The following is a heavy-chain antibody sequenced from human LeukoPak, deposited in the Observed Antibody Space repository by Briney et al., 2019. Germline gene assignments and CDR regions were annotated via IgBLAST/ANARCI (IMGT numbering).Heavy chain of an antibody. CDR2: ISGSGGST. CDR1: GFTFSSYA. D-gene: IGHD3-9*01. Sequence: GGSLRLSCAASGFTFSSYAMSWVRQAPGKGLEWVSAISGSGGSTYYADSVKGRFTISRDNSKNTLYLQMNSLRAEDTAVYYCAKDYRLRYFDWLLPTDYWGQGTLVTVSS. CDR3: AKDYRLRYFDWLLPTDY. J-gene: IGHJ4*02. V-gene: IGHV3-23*01.